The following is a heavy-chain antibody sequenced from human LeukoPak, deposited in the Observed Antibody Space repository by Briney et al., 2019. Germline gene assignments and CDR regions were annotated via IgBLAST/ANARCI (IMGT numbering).Heavy chain of an antibody. D-gene: IGHD3-10*01. CDR1: GGSISSYY. J-gene: IGHJ6*02. Sequence: SETLSLTYTVSGGSISSYYWSWIRQPPGKGLEWIGYIYYSGSTNYNPSLKSRVTISVDTSKNQFSLKLSSVTAADTAVYYCAGTVRGFYYYGMDVWGQGTTVTVSS. V-gene: IGHV4-59*08. CDR2: IYYSGST. CDR3: AGTVRGFYYYGMDV.